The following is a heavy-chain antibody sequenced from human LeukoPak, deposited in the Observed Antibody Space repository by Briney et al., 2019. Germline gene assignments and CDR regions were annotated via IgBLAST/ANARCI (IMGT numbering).Heavy chain of an antibody. J-gene: IGHJ4*02. Sequence: PSETLSLTCTVSGGSISNYWSWIRQPSGEGLEWIGYIYNSGNTNYNPSLKSRVTISIDTSKNQFSLRLSSVTAADTAVYYCARIGIVVVTPYFEYWGQGTLVTVSS. D-gene: IGHD2-21*02. CDR1: GGSISNY. CDR3: ARIGIVVVTPYFEY. V-gene: IGHV4-59*01. CDR2: IYNSGNT.